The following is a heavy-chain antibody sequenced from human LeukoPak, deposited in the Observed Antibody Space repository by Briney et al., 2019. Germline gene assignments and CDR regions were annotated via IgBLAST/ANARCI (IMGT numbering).Heavy chain of an antibody. Sequence: GGSLRLSCAASGFTFSSYAMSWVRKAPGKGLEWVSAISGSGCSTYYADSVKGRFTISRDNSKNTLYLQMNSLRAEDTAVYYCAKSIQLWFGSLDYWGQGNLVTVSS. J-gene: IGHJ4*02. D-gene: IGHD5-18*01. V-gene: IGHV3-23*01. CDR2: ISGSGCST. CDR1: GFTFSSYA. CDR3: AKSIQLWFGSLDY.